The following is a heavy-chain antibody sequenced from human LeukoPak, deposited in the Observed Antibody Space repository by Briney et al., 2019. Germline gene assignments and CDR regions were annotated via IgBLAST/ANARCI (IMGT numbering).Heavy chain of an antibody. D-gene: IGHD3-16*02. CDR3: ARETGVGLRLGEFSPYYFDY. Sequence: PSETLSLTCTVSGGSISSGNHYWSWIRQHPGKGLEWIGYIYHSGRTYYNPSLKSRVTISVDTSKNHFSLKLSSVTAADTAVYYCARETGVGLRLGEFSPYYFDYWGQGILVTVSS. J-gene: IGHJ4*02. V-gene: IGHV4-31*03. CDR2: IYHSGRT. CDR1: GGSISSGNHY.